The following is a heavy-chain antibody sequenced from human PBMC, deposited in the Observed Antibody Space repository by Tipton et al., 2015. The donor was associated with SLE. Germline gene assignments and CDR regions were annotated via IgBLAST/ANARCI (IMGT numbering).Heavy chain of an antibody. CDR1: GFTFSSYS. CDR3: ARGSGSPSYFDY. Sequence: GSLRLSCVASGFTFSSYSMSWVRQAPGKGLEWVSILSGSATTTDYGNSVKGRFTISRDNSKSTVFLQMNSLRAEDTALYYCARGSGSPSYFDYWGQGTLVTASS. D-gene: IGHD1-26*01. V-gene: IGHV3-23*01. J-gene: IGHJ4*02. CDR2: LSGSATTT.